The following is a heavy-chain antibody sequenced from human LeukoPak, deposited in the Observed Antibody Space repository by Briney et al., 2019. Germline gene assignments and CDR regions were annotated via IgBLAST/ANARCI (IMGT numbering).Heavy chain of an antibody. Sequence: GGSLRLSCAASGFTFSSFGMNWVRQAPGKGLEWASYISSSSSTTYYADSVKGRFTISRDNSKNTLYLQMNSLRAEDTALYYCARDRDDYFDYWGQGTLVTVSS. CDR2: ISSSSSTT. D-gene: IGHD3-10*01. CDR1: GFTFSSFG. J-gene: IGHJ4*02. V-gene: IGHV3-48*01. CDR3: ARDRDDYFDY.